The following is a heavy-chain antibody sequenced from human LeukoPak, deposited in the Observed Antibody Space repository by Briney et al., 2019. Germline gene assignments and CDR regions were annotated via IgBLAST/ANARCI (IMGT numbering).Heavy chain of an antibody. CDR2: IIPIFGTA. V-gene: IGHV1-69*13. D-gene: IGHD3-10*01. CDR3: AGGYYGSGSPLNYYYYYMDV. Sequence: SVKVSCKASGGTFSSYAISWVRQAPGQGLEWMGGIIPIFGTANYAQKFQGRVTITADESTSTAYMELSSLRSEDTAVYYCAGGYYGSGSPLNYYYYYMDVWGKGTTVTISS. CDR1: GGTFSSYA. J-gene: IGHJ6*03.